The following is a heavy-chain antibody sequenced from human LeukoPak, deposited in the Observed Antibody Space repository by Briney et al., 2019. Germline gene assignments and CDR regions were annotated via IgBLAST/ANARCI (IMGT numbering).Heavy chain of an antibody. CDR1: GYTFTDYY. J-gene: IGHJ4*02. Sequence: ASVKVSCKASGYTFTDYYMHWVRQAPGQGLEWMGWINPKNGGTYYAQKYQGRVTMTRDTSISTAYMELSSLVSDDTAAYYCAREADTLTGYYKYWGQGTLVTVSS. CDR3: AREADTLTGYYKY. D-gene: IGHD3-9*01. V-gene: IGHV1-2*02. CDR2: INPKNGGT.